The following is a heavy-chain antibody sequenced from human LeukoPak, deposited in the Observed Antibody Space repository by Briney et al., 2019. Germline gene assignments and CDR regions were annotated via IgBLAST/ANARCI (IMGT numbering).Heavy chain of an antibody. V-gene: IGHV1-2*02. CDR2: INPNSGGT. CDR1: GYTFTGYY. Sequence: ASVKVSCKASGYTFTGYYMHWVRQAPRQGLEWMGWINPNSGGTNYAQKFQGRVTMTRDTSISTAYMELSRLRSDDTAVYYCAAGGDREPYYYYYYMDVWGKGTTVTVSS. J-gene: IGHJ6*03. D-gene: IGHD2-21*02. CDR3: AAGGDREPYYYYYYMDV.